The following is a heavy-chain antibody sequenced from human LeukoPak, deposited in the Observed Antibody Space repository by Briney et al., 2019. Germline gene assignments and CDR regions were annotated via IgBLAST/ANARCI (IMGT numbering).Heavy chain of an antibody. J-gene: IGHJ4*02. CDR3: AKLIAVAGTDDY. Sequence: HAGGSLRLSCAASGFTFSSYAMSWVRQAPGKGLEWVSSISGSDGSTNYADSVKGRFTISRDNSKNTLYLQMNSLRAEDTAVYYCAKLIAVAGTDDYWGQGTLVTVSS. D-gene: IGHD6-19*01. CDR1: GFTFSSYA. CDR2: ISGSDGST. V-gene: IGHV3-23*01.